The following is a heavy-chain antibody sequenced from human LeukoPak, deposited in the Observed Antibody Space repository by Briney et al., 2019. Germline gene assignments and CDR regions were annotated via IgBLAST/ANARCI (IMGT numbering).Heavy chain of an antibody. CDR3: AKVFSGYYDWMFDY. J-gene: IGHJ4*02. CDR2: ISDDGSNE. V-gene: IGHV3-30*04. Sequence: PGRSLRLSCAASGFTFSASSMHWVRQAPGKGLEWVALISDDGSNESFADSVKGRFTISRDNSKNTLYLQMNSLRAEDTAVYYCAKVFSGYYDWMFDYWGQGTLVTVSS. D-gene: IGHD3-3*01. CDR1: GFTFSASS.